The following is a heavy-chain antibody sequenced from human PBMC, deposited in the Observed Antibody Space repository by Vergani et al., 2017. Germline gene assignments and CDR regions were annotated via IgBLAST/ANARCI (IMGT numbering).Heavy chain of an antibody. Sequence: QVTLKESGPVLVKPTETLTLTCTVSGFSLSNARMGVSWIRQPPGKALEWLAHIFSNDEKSYSTSLKSRLTISKDTSKSQVVLTMTNMDPVDTATYYCARIPYYGSGLSDYWGQGTLVTVSS. CDR2: IFSNDEK. V-gene: IGHV2-26*01. CDR3: ARIPYYGSGLSDY. CDR1: GFSLSNARMG. J-gene: IGHJ4*02. D-gene: IGHD3-10*01.